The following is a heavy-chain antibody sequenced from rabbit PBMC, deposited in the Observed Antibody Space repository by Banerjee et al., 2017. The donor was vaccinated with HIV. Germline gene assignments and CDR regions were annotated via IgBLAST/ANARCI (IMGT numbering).Heavy chain of an antibody. CDR1: GFDFSSSYY. Sequence: QEQLVESGGGLITLGGSLKLSCKASGFDFSSSYYMCWVRQAPGKGLEWIGCIYTGSGSTYYASWVNGRFTISKTSWTTVTLQMTSLTAADTATHFCARDLAGVIGWNFNLWGQGTLVTVS. V-gene: IGHV1S45*01. CDR3: ARDLAGVIGWNFNL. CDR2: IYTGSGST. J-gene: IGHJ4*01. D-gene: IGHD4-1*01.